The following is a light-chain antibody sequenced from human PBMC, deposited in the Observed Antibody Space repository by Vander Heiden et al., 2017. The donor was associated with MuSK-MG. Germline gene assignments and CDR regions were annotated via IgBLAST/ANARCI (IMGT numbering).Light chain of an antibody. CDR1: QSISSY. CDR2: AAS. V-gene: IGKV1-39*01. CDR3: QQSDSTPIT. Sequence: DIQMTQSPFSLSASVGDRVTITCRASQSISSYLNWYQQKPGKAPKLLIYAASSLQSGVPSRFSGSGSGTDFTLTISRLQPEDFATYYCQQSDSTPITFGGGTKVEIK. J-gene: IGKJ4*01.